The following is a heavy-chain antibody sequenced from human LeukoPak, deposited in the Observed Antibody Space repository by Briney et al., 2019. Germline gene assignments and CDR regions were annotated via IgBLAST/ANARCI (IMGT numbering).Heavy chain of an antibody. CDR2: MSDSGET. V-gene: IGHV4-59*08. CDR3: ARREDPYRDYSSYYFSGLDV. CDR1: GGSISSYF. D-gene: IGHD4-17*01. Sequence: SETLSLTCAVSGGSISSYFWNWIRQPPGKGLEWIGSMSDSGETNYNPSLKSRVTFSLDTSGNQVSLKVRSVTAADTAVYYCARREDPYRDYSSYYFSGLDVWGQGTTVTVSS. J-gene: IGHJ6*02.